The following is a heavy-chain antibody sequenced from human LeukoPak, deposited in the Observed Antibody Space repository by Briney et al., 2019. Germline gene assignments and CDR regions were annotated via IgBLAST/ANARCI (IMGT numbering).Heavy chain of an antibody. J-gene: IGHJ4*02. Sequence: ASVKVSCKASGGTFSSYAISWVRQAPGQGLEWMGRTIPIFGIANYAQKFQGRVTITADKSTSTAYMELSSLRSEDTAVYYCARDLSSSSNFDYWGQGTLVTVSS. CDR3: ARDLSSSSNFDY. V-gene: IGHV1-69*04. D-gene: IGHD6-6*01. CDR1: GGTFSSYA. CDR2: TIPIFGIA.